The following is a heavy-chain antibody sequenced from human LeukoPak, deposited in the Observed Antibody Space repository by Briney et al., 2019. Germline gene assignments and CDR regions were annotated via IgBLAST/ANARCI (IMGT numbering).Heavy chain of an antibody. CDR3: ARVGYSYGQFDY. CDR1: GYTFTSYD. Sequence: GASVKVSCKASGYTFTSYDINWVRQATGQGLEWMGWMNPNSGNTGYAQKFQGRVTITRNTSISTAYMELSSLRSEDTAVYYCARVGYSYGQFDYWGQGTLVTVSS. CDR2: MNPNSGNT. D-gene: IGHD5-18*01. J-gene: IGHJ4*02. V-gene: IGHV1-8*03.